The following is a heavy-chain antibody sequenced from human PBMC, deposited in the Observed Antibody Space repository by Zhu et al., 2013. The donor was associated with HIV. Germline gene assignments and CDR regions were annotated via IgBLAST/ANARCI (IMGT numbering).Heavy chain of an antibody. CDR2: IIPIFGTA. CDR1: GGTFSSYA. Sequence: QVQLVQSGAEVKKPGSSVKVSCKASGGTFSSYAISWVRQAPGQGLEWMGGIIPIFGTANYAQKFQGRVTITADESTSTAYMELSSLRSEDTAVYYCARDSLYYDSSGYYSPNWFDPWGQGTLVTVSS. J-gene: IGHJ5*02. D-gene: IGHD3-22*01. V-gene: IGHV1-69*01. CDR3: ARDSLYYDSSGYYSPNWFDP.